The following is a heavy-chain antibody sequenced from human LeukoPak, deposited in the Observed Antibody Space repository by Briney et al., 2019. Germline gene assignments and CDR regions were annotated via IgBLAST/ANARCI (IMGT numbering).Heavy chain of an antibody. CDR2: IHYSGST. CDR3: AICPRGTDYFNH. Sequence: PSETLSLTFTVPGSSLTGSYWSSSRQPPGKGLEWIGYIHYSGSTNYNPSLKSRVTISGDTSKNQFSLKLRTVTAADTAVYYCAICPRGTDYFNHWGQGTLVTVSS. V-gene: IGHV4-59*08. CDR1: GSSLTGSY. D-gene: IGHD3-10*01. J-gene: IGHJ1*01.